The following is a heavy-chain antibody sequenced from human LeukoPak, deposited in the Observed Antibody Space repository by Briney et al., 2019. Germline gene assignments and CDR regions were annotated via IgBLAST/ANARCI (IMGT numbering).Heavy chain of an antibody. CDR1: GGSISSYY. CDR2: IYYSGST. Sequence: SETLSFTCTVSGGSISSYYWSWIRQPPGKGLEWIGYIYYSGSTNYNPSLKSRVTISVDTSKNQFSLKLSSVTAADTAVYYCARLESGCSSTSCYNWFDPWGQGTLVTVSS. CDR3: ARLESGCSSTSCYNWFDP. D-gene: IGHD2-2*01. V-gene: IGHV4-59*08. J-gene: IGHJ5*02.